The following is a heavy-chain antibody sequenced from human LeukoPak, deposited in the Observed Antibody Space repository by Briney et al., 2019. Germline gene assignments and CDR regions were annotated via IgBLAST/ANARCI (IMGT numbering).Heavy chain of an antibody. CDR1: GYTFTSYG. V-gene: IGHV1-18*01. D-gene: IGHD3-10*01. CDR2: ISAYNGNT. CDR3: ARDILLWFGELLEGPYYFDY. J-gene: IGHJ4*02. Sequence: ASVKVSCKASGYTFTSYGISWVRQAPGQGLEWMGWISAYNGNTNYAQKLQGRVTMTTDTSTSTAYMELRSLRSDDTAVYYCARDILLWFGELLEGPYYFDYWGQGTLVTVSS.